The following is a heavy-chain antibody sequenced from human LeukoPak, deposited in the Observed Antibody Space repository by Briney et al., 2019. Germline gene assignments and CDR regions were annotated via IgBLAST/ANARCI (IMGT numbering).Heavy chain of an antibody. V-gene: IGHV1-69*05. CDR2: IIPIFGTA. CDR3: ARDYIDARTHYYYYYMDV. Sequence: GASVKVSCKASGGTFSSYAISWVRQAPGQGLEWMGGIIPIFGTANYVQKFQGRVTITTDESTSTAYMELSSLRSEDTAVYYCARDYIDARTHYYYYYMDVWGKGTTVTVSS. D-gene: IGHD5-12*01. CDR1: GGTFSSYA. J-gene: IGHJ6*03.